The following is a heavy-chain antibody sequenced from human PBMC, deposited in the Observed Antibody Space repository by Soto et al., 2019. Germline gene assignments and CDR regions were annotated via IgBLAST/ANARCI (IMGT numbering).Heavy chain of an antibody. D-gene: IGHD2-2*01. CDR2: IYHSGST. CDR1: GGSISSGGYS. Sequence: SETLSLTCAVSGGSISSGGYSWSWIRQPPGKGLEWIGYIYHSGSTYYNPSLKSRVTISVDRSKNQFSLKLSSVTAADTAVYYCVRVRREYQQGKMDLWGQGSSVTGSS. V-gene: IGHV4-30-2*01. CDR3: VRVRREYQQGKMDL. J-gene: IGHJ6*02.